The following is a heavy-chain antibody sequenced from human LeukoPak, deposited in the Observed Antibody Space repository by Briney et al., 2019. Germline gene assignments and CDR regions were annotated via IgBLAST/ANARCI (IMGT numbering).Heavy chain of an antibody. CDR3: ATDERTGYSSSWYYFDY. J-gene: IGHJ4*02. D-gene: IGHD6-13*01. CDR2: INPNSGGT. Sequence: ASVKVSCKASGYTFTGYYMHWVRQAPGQGLEWMGWINPNSGGTNYAQKLQGRVTMTTDTSTSTAYMELRSLRSDDTAVYYCATDERTGYSSSWYYFDYWGQGTLVTVSS. V-gene: IGHV1-2*02. CDR1: GYTFTGYY.